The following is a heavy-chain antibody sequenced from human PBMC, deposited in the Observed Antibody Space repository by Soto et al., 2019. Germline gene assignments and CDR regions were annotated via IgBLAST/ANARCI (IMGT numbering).Heavy chain of an antibody. V-gene: IGHV4-59*01. CDR3: ARSVAVPGAHIDY. CDR2: VYYTGST. J-gene: IGHJ4*02. Sequence: SETLSLTCAVYGGSFSGYYWSWIRQSPGKGLEWLGYVYYTGSTNYSPSLRSRVSISVDTSKNEFSLRLSSVTAADTAVYFCARSVAVPGAHIDYWGQGTQVTVSS. D-gene: IGHD6-19*01. CDR1: GGSFSGYY.